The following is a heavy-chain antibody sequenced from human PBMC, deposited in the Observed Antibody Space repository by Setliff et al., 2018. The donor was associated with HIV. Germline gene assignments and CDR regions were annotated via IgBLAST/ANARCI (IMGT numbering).Heavy chain of an antibody. V-gene: IGHV3-21*01. CDR2: ISDTSIHI. J-gene: IGHJ4*02. CDR1: GFTFNTYA. D-gene: IGHD6-13*01. CDR3: ARDASRSWYAFFDF. Sequence: GGSLRLSCAASGFTFNTYAMSWVRQAPGKGLEWVSSISDTSIHIYYGESVKGRFTISRDNAKNSLYVQMNSLRAEDTAVYYCARDASRSWYAFFDFWGQGSLVTVSS.